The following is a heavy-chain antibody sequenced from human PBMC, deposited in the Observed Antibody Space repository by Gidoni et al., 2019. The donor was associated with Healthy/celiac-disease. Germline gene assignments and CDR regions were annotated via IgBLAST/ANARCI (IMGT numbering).Heavy chain of an antibody. Sequence: EVQLVQSGAEVKKPGESLKISCKGSGYSFTSYWIGWVRQMPGKGLEWMGIIYPGDSDTRYRPSFQGQVTISADKSISTAYLQWSSLKASDTAMYYCARLQNTAMVSGGMDVWGQGTTVTVSS. J-gene: IGHJ6*02. CDR3: ARLQNTAMVSGGMDV. V-gene: IGHV5-51*01. CDR2: IYPGDSDT. CDR1: GYSFTSYW. D-gene: IGHD5-18*01.